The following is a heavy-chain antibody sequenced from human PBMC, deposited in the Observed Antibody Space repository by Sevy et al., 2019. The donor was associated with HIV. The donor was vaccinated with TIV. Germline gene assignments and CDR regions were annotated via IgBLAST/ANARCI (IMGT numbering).Heavy chain of an antibody. J-gene: IGHJ4*02. V-gene: IGHV4-30-4*08. CDR3: ARGRGYTYLLIDN. D-gene: IGHD5-18*01. CDR2: IYHSASN. Sequence: SETLSLTCTISGGSISSGDYYWNWIRQPPGKGLEWIGYIYHSASNFYNPSLQSRAFISEDRSKNQFSLTLTSVTAADTAVDYGARGRGYTYLLIDNWGQGTLVTVSS. CDR1: GGSISSGDYY.